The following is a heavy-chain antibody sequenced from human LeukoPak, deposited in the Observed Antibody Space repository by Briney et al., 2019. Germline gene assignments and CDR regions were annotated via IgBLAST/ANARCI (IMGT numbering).Heavy chain of an antibody. CDR3: ATHSGVPGIEVAVCDY. Sequence: SGGSLRLSCAASGFTFSSYWMHWVRQAPGKGLVWVSRINSDGSSTSYADSVKGRFTISRDNAKNSLYLQMSSLRVEDTAVYYCATHSGVPGIEVAVCDYWGQGTLVTVSS. CDR2: INSDGSST. J-gene: IGHJ4*02. D-gene: IGHD6-19*01. V-gene: IGHV3-74*01. CDR1: GFTFSSYW.